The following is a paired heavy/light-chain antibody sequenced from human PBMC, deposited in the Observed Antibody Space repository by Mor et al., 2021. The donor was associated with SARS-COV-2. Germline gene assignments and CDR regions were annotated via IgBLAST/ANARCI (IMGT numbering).Light chain of an antibody. CDR1: QSVSSSY. V-gene: IGKV3-20*01. CDR3: QQYGSSFT. J-gene: IGKJ3*01. Sequence: ENVLTQSPGTLSLSPGERATLSCRASQSVSSSYLAWYQQKPGQAPRLLIYGASSRATGIPDRFSGSGSGTDFTLTISRLEPEDFAVYYCQQYGSSFTFGPGTKVDIK. CDR2: GAS.
Heavy chain of an antibody. Sequence: QVHLVQSGAEVRKPGASVKVSCKASGYTFTGYHMHWVRQAHGQGVEWMGWINPKNGGTNYAQKFQGRVTMTRDTSISTAYMELSRLRSDDTAVYYCARDQLMTKMTTESWSYGMDVWGQGTTVTVSS. CDR1: GYTFTGYH. CDR2: INPKNGGT. D-gene: IGHD4-17*01. CDR3: ARDQLMTKMTTESWSYGMDV. V-gene: IGHV1-2*02. J-gene: IGHJ6*02.